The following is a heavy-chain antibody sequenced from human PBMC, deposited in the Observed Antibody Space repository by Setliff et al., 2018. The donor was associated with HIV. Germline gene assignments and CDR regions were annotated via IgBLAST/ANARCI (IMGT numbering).Heavy chain of an antibody. Sequence: GGSLRLSCAVSGFTFTTYGMHWVRQAPGKGLEWLAFISFDGSYQYHGDSVKGRFTISRDNSKNTLLLQMNSLTAEDTAVYFCAKREAGAKPFDYWGRGTLVTVSS. CDR3: AKREAGAKPFDY. J-gene: IGHJ4*02. CDR1: GFTFTTYG. V-gene: IGHV3-30*18. CDR2: ISFDGSYQ. D-gene: IGHD1-26*01.